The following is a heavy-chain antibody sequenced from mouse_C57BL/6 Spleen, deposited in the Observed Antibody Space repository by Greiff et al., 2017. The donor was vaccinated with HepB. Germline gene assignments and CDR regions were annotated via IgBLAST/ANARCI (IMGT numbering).Heavy chain of an antibody. J-gene: IGHJ1*03. Sequence: VQLKESGGGLVKPGGSLKLSCAASGFTFSSYAMSWVRQTPEKRLEWVATISDGGSYTYYPDNVKGRFTISRDNAKNNLYLQMSHLKSEDTAMYYCATVVATNWYFDVWGTGTTVTVSS. CDR1: GFTFSSYA. CDR2: ISDGGSYT. V-gene: IGHV5-4*01. D-gene: IGHD1-1*01. CDR3: ATVVATNWYFDV.